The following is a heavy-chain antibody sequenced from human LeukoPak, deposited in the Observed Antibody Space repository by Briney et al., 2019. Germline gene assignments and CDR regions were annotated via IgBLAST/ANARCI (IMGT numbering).Heavy chain of an antibody. CDR2: INPSSTST. J-gene: IGHJ4*02. CDR3: ARGRYSSSWYESIKFDY. Sequence: ALVKVSCKASGYTFTSDYMHRVRQAPGQGLEWMGIINPSSTSTSYAQTCEGRVTMHRDTSTSTVYMELSSLRSADTAVYYCARGRYSSSWYESIKFDYWGQGTLVTVSS. V-gene: IGHV1-46*01. D-gene: IGHD6-13*01. CDR1: GYTFTSDY.